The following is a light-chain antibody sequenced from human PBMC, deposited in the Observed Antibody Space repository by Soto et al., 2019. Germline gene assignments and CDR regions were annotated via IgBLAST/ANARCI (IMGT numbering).Light chain of an antibody. CDR1: QSVSSNY. J-gene: IGKJ3*01. Sequence: EIVLTQSPGTLSLSPGERATLSCRASQSVSSNYLAWYQQRPGQAPRLLIFGASYRAAGIPDRFSGSGSGTDFILTNSRLEPEDFAVYYCQHYGSSPPEFTFGPGTKVDSK. CDR3: QHYGSSPPEFT. CDR2: GAS. V-gene: IGKV3-20*01.